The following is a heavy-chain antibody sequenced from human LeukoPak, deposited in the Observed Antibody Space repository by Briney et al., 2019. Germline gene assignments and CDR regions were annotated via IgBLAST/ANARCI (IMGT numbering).Heavy chain of an antibody. V-gene: IGHV4-34*01. J-gene: IGHJ4*02. CDR1: GGSFSGYY. D-gene: IGHD2-2*01. Sequence: SETLSLTCAVYGGSFSGYYWSWIRQPPGKGLEWIGEINHSGSTNYNPSLKSRVTISVDTSKNQFSLKLSSVTAADTAVYYCVRGGIVVVPAAPRHFDYWGQGTLVTVSS. CDR2: INHSGST. CDR3: VRGGIVVVPAAPRHFDY.